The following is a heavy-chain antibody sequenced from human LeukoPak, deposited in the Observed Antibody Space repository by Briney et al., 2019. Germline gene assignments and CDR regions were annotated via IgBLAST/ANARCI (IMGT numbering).Heavy chain of an antibody. D-gene: IGHD2-15*01. V-gene: IGHV3-23*01. CDR2: VSSSDSSS. J-gene: IGHJ4*02. CDR3: AKGRGYCSGGSCYSDY. CDR1: GFTFSSYA. Sequence: VGSLRLSCSASGFTFSSYAMTWVHQAPGKGLEWVSTVSSSDSSSYYADSVKGRFTISRDNSKNTLYLQMNSLRAEDTAVYYCAKGRGYCSGGSCYSDYWGQGTLVTVSS.